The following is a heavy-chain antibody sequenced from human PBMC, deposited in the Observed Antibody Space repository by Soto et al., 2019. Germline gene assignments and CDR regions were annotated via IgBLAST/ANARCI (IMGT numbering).Heavy chain of an antibody. D-gene: IGHD2-2*01. V-gene: IGHV1-18*01. CDR3: ARDLLVPAAMKDYYYGMDV. Sequence: GASVKVSCTASGYTFTSYAMHWVRQAPGQRLEWMGWISAYNGNTNYAQKLQGRVTMTTDTSTSTAYMELRSLRSDDTAVYYCARDLLVPAAMKDYYYGMDVWGQGTTVTVSS. J-gene: IGHJ6*02. CDR1: GYTFTSYA. CDR2: ISAYNGNT.